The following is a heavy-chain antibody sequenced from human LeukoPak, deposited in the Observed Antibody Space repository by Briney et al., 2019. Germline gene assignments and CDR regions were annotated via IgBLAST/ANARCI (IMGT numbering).Heavy chain of an antibody. CDR3: AKGTGYSSSWYPDAFDI. Sequence: GGALRLSCAASGFTFSSYGMHWVRQAPGKGLEWVAVILNDGSNKYYADSVKGRFTISRDNSKNTLYLQMNSLRAEDTAVYYCAKGTGYSSSWYPDAFDIWGQGTMVTVS. D-gene: IGHD6-13*01. J-gene: IGHJ3*02. V-gene: IGHV3-30*18. CDR1: GFTFSSYG. CDR2: ILNDGSNK.